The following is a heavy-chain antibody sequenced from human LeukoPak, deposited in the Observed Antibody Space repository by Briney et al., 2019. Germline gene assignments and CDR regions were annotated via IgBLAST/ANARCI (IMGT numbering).Heavy chain of an antibody. D-gene: IGHD2-8*01. Sequence: PSETLSLTCAVYGGSFSGYYWSWIRQPPGKGLEWIGEINHSGSTNYNPSLKSRVTISVDTSKNQFSLKLSSVTAADTAVYYCARGKYRMVYATSPLDYWGQGTLVTVSS. CDR1: GGSFSGYY. CDR3: ARGKYRMVYATSPLDY. CDR2: INHSGST. V-gene: IGHV4-34*01. J-gene: IGHJ4*02.